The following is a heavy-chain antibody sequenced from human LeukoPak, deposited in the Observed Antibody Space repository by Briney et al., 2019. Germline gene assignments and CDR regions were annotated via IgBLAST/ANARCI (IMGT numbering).Heavy chain of an antibody. J-gene: IGHJ4*02. CDR1: GFTFSSYA. Sequence: GGSLRLSCAASGFTFSSYAMHWVRQAPGKGLEWVAVISYDGSNKYYADSVKGRFTISRDNSKNTLYLQMNSLRAEDTAVYYCARGDLTTVILLDYWGQGTLVTVSS. D-gene: IGHD4-17*01. CDR2: ISYDGSNK. V-gene: IGHV3-30*04. CDR3: ARGDLTTVILLDY.